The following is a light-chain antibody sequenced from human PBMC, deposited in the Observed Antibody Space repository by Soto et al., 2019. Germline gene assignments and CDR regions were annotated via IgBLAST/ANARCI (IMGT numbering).Light chain of an antibody. CDR1: SSDVGGYND. J-gene: IGLJ2*01. Sequence: QSALTQPASVSGSPGQSITISCTGTSSDVGGYNDVSWYQQHPGKAPKLMIYDVSNRPSGVSNRFSGSKSGNTASLTISGLQAEDEADYYCSSYTSSSTRRVFGGGTKLTVL. CDR3: SSYTSSSTRRV. CDR2: DVS. V-gene: IGLV2-14*01.